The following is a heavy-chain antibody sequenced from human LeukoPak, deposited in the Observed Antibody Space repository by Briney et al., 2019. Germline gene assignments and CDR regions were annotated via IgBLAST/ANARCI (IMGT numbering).Heavy chain of an antibody. V-gene: IGHV4-39*07. D-gene: IGHD2-2*01. CDR1: GGSISSSSYY. J-gene: IGHJ5*02. CDR3: ASSIGLSNWFDP. CDR2: IYYSGST. Sequence: SETLSLTCTVSGGSISSSSYYWGWIRQPPGKGLEWIGSIYYSGSTYYNPSLKSRVTISVDTSKNQFSLKLSSVTAADTAVYYCASSIGLSNWFDPWGQGTLVTVSS.